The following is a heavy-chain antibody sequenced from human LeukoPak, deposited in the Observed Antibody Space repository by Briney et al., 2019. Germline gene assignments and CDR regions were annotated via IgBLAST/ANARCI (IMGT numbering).Heavy chain of an antibody. CDR3: ARESIVPAAEDY. Sequence: GGSLRLSCAASGFTFSSYSMNWVRQAPGKGLEWVSSISSSSSYIYHADSVKGRFTISRDNAKNSLYLQMNSLRAEDTAVYYCARESIVPAAEDYWGQGTLVTVSS. D-gene: IGHD2-2*01. CDR1: GFTFSSYS. CDR2: ISSSSSYI. V-gene: IGHV3-21*01. J-gene: IGHJ4*02.